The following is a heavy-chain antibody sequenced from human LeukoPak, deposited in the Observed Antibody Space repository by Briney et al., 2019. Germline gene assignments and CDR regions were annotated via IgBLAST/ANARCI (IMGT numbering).Heavy chain of an antibody. CDR1: GFTFDDYA. V-gene: IGHV3-9*01. CDR2: ISWNSGSI. J-gene: IGHJ4*02. CDR3: AREGEGLIVDY. Sequence: PGRSLRLSCAASGFTFDDYAMHWVRQAPGKGLEWVSGISWNSGSIGYADSVKGRFTISRDNAKNSLYLQMNSLRAEDTAVYYCAREGEGLIVDYWGQGALVTVSS. D-gene: IGHD3-16*01.